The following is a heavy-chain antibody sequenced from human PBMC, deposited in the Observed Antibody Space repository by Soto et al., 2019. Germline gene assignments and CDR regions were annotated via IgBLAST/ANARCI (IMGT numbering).Heavy chain of an antibody. CDR2: ISYDGSNK. V-gene: IGHV3-30*18. Sequence: QVQLVESGGGVVQPGRSLRLSCAASGFTFSSYGMHWVRQAPGKGLEWVAVISYDGSNKYYADSVKGRFTISRDNSKNTLYLQMNSLRAEDTAVYYCAKAGYSSSWYVDYWGQGTLVTVSS. D-gene: IGHD6-13*01. CDR1: GFTFSSYG. J-gene: IGHJ4*02. CDR3: AKAGYSSSWYVDY.